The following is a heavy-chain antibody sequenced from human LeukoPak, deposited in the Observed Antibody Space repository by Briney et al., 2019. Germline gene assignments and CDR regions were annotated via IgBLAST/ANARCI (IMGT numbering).Heavy chain of an antibody. CDR2: IYWDDDK. CDR3: AHRSIAARVHGPRFDY. Sequence: ESGPTLVKPTQTLTLTCTFSGFSLSTSGVGVGWIRQPPGKALEWLALIYWDDDKRYSPSLKSRLTITKDTSKNQEVLTMTNMDPVDTATYYCAHRSIAARVHGPRFDYWGQGTLVTVSS. CDR1: GFSLSTSGVG. J-gene: IGHJ4*02. D-gene: IGHD6-6*01. V-gene: IGHV2-5*02.